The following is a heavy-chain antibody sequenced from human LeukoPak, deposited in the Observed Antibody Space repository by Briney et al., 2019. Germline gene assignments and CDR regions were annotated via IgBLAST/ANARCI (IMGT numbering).Heavy chain of an antibody. CDR3: AREKVWGYSYRDGPYYGMDV. CDR2: ISAYNGNT. V-gene: IGHV1-18*04. CDR1: GYTFTSYG. D-gene: IGHD5-18*01. Sequence: GASVKVSCKASGYTFTSYGISWVRQAPGQGLEWMGWISAYNGNTNYAQKLQGRVTMTTDTSTSPAYMELRSLRSDDTAVYYCAREKVWGYSYRDGPYYGMDVWGKGTTVTVSS. J-gene: IGHJ6*04.